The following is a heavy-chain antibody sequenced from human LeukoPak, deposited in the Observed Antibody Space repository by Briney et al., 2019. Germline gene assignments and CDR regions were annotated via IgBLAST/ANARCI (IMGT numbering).Heavy chain of an antibody. J-gene: IGHJ4*02. CDR2: ISSSGSTI. CDR1: GFTFSDYY. D-gene: IGHD1-26*01. Sequence: GGSLRLSCAASGFTFSDYYMSWIRQAPGKGLEWVSYISSSGSTIYYADSVKGRFTISRDNAKNSLYLQMNSLRAEDTAVYYCVRERVVGATRIDYWGQGTLVTVSS. CDR3: VRERVVGATRIDY. V-gene: IGHV3-11*01.